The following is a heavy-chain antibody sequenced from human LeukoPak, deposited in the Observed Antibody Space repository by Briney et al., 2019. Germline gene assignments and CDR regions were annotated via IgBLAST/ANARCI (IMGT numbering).Heavy chain of an antibody. V-gene: IGHV1-69*06. CDR1: GGTFSSYA. CDR2: IIPIFGTA. CDR3: ARDSGSYYFSGYNY. D-gene: IGHD1-26*01. J-gene: IGHJ4*02. Sequence: SVKVSCKASGGTFSSYAISWVRQAPGQGLEWMGGIIPIFGTANYAQKFQGRVTITADKSTSTAYMELSSLRSEDTAVYYCARDSGSYYFSGYNYWGQGTLVTVSS.